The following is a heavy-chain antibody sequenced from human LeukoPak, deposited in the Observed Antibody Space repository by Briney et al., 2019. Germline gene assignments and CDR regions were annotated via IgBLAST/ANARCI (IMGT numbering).Heavy chain of an antibody. V-gene: IGHV4-39*07. J-gene: IGHJ5*02. CDR1: GGSISSSSYY. CDR3: AGRIAAAGKRNWFDP. Sequence: SETLSLTCTVSGGSISSSSYYWGWIRQPPGKGLEWIGSIYYSGSTYYNPSLKSRVTISVDTSKNQFSLKLSSVTAADTAVYYCAGRIAAAGKRNWFDPWGQGTLVTVSS. CDR2: IYYSGST. D-gene: IGHD6-13*01.